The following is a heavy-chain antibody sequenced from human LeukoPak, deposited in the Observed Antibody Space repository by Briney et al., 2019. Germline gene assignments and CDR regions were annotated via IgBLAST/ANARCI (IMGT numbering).Heavy chain of an antibody. Sequence: GGSLRLSCAASGFIFSSYGMHWVRQAPGKGLEWVAVIWYDGSNKYYADSVKGRFTISRDNAKNSLYLQMNSLGAEDTATYYCARSYYYDSSGYYTPPDYWGQGTLVTVSS. J-gene: IGHJ4*02. CDR1: GFIFSSYG. D-gene: IGHD3-22*01. CDR3: ARSYYYDSSGYYTPPDY. V-gene: IGHV3-33*03. CDR2: IWYDGSNK.